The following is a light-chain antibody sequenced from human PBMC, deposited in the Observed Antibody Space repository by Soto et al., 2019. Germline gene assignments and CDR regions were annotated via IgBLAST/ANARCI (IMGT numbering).Light chain of an antibody. CDR1: SSDVGGYNY. J-gene: IGLJ2*01. CDR3: SSYTISSTVV. Sequence: QSVLTQPASVSGSPGQSITISCTGTSSDVGGYNYVSWYQQHPGEAPRVIIHDVSNRPSGISNRFSGSKSGNTAALTIFGLQAEDEADYYCSSYTISSTVVFGGGTQLTVL. CDR2: DVS. V-gene: IGLV2-14*03.